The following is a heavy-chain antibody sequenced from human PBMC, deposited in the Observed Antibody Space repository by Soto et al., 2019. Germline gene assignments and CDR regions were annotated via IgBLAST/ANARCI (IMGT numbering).Heavy chain of an antibody. CDR1: GFSLSTSGMC. V-gene: IGHV2-70*01. J-gene: IGHJ4*02. CDR2: IDWDDDK. Sequence: SGPTLVNPTQTLTLTCTFSGFSLSTSGMCVSWIRQPPGKALKWLALIDWDDDKYYSTSLKTRLTISKDTSKNQVVLTMTNMDPVDTATYYCARIAYDILTGYYPDYWGQGTPVTVSS. D-gene: IGHD3-9*01. CDR3: ARIAYDILTGYYPDY.